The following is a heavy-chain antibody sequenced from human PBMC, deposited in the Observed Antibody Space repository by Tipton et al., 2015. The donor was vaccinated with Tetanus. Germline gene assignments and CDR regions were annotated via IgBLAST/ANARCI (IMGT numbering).Heavy chain of an antibody. V-gene: IGHV3-23*01. CDR1: GFSFSTYA. CDR3: ARGMAEASNCGGDCYSDY. Sequence: AVSGFSFSTYAMSWVRQAPGKGLEWVSVISGSDGSTYYADSVKGRFTISRDNAKNSLYLQMISLRAEDTAVYSCARGMAEASNCGGDCYSDYWGQGTLVTVSS. CDR2: ISGSDGST. D-gene: IGHD2-21*02. J-gene: IGHJ4*02.